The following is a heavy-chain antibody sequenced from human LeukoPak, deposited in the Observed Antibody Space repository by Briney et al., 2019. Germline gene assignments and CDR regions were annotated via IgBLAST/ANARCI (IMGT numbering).Heavy chain of an antibody. D-gene: IGHD6-13*01. V-gene: IGHV4-59*01. CDR1: GVSISSYY. CDR2: IYYSGST. CDR3: ARALQPGVYAFDI. Sequence: SETLSLTCTVSGVSISSYYWTWIRQPPGEGLEWIGYIYYSGSTNYNPSLKSRVTISVDTSKDQFSLKLSSVTAADTAVYYCARALQPGVYAFDIWGQGTMVTVSS. J-gene: IGHJ3*02.